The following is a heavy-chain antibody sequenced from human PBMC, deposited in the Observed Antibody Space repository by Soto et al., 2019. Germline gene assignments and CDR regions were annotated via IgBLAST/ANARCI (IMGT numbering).Heavy chain of an antibody. D-gene: IGHD2-15*01. Sequence: QVQLQQWGAGLLKPSETLSLTCAVYGGSFSGYYWSWIRQPPGKGLEWIGEINHSGSTNYNPSLKSRVTISVDTSKNQFSLKLSSVTAADTAVYYCATDGWCGSCYSAPYYYGMDVWGQGTTVTVSS. CDR1: GGSFSGYY. CDR2: INHSGST. J-gene: IGHJ6*02. V-gene: IGHV4-34*01. CDR3: ATDGWCGSCYSAPYYYGMDV.